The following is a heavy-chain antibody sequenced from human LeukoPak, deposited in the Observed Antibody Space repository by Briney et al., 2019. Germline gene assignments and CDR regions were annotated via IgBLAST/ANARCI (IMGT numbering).Heavy chain of an antibody. CDR1: GGSIISSSYY. Sequence: SETLSLTCTVSGGSIISSSYYWGWIRQPPGKGLEWIGSIYYSGSTSDSPSLKSRLTISVDMSKNQFSLKLSSVTAADTAVYYCASHVRYSCNDGGWFDPWGQGTLVIVSS. CDR3: ASHVRYSCNDGGWFDP. D-gene: IGHD1-1*01. J-gene: IGHJ5*02. V-gene: IGHV4-39*01. CDR2: IYYSGST.